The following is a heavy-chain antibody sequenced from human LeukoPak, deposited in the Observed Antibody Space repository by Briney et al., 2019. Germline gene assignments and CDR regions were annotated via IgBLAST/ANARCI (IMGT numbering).Heavy chain of an antibody. J-gene: IGHJ4*02. CDR3: VKRGEAGGNYLYYFDF. V-gene: IGHV3-30*02. Sequence: QSGGSLRLSCSPSGLTLSSYGMHWVRQAPGKGLEWVAFIRIDGNNEFYADSAKGRLTISRDNSKNTLYLEMNSLRTADTAVHVCVKRGEAGGNYLYYFDFWGQGTLVTVSS. CDR1: GLTLSSYG. D-gene: IGHD1-26*01. CDR2: IRIDGNNE.